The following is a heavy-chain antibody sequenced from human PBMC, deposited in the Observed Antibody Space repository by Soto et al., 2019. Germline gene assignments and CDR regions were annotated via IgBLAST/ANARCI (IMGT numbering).Heavy chain of an antibody. J-gene: IGHJ6*02. V-gene: IGHV1-69*08. D-gene: IGHD3-3*01. CDR1: GGTCISHT. CDR3: ARDHAYYDFWSYPLPHGDYYYYGMDV. CDR2: IIPILGTA. Sequence: GASVKVSCKASGGTCISHTISWVRQTPGQGLEWMGRIIPILGTANYAQKFQGRVTITADESTSTAYMELSSLRSEDTAVYYCARDHAYYDFWSYPLPHGDYYYYGMDVWGQGTTVTVSS.